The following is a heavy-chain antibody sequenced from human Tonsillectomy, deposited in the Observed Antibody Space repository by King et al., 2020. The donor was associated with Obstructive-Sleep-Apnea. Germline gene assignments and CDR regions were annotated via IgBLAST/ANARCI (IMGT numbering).Heavy chain of an antibody. J-gene: IGHJ4*02. V-gene: IGHV3-7*01. CDR2: IKEDGSEK. D-gene: IGHD5-12*01. CDR1: GFTFSSYW. Sequence: LVQSGGGLVQPGGSVRLSCAASGFTFSSYWMSWVRQGPEKGLEWVAKIKEDGSEKDYIDSVKGRFTISRDNAKSSLYLQLNSLRSEDRAVYYCARGGTSGYIIYWGQGTLVTVSS. CDR3: ARGGTSGYIIY.